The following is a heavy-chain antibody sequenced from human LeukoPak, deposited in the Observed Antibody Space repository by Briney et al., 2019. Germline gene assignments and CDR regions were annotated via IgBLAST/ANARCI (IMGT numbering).Heavy chain of an antibody. CDR2: ISYSGST. J-gene: IGHJ4*02. CDR3: ARRRQQLVVDY. V-gene: IGHV4-39*02. CDR1: GGSINSSSYY. D-gene: IGHD6-13*01. Sequence: SETLSLTCTVSGGSINSSSYYWGWIRQPPGKGLEWIGSISYSGSTYYNPSLKSRVTISVDTSRNHFSLNLSSVTAADTAVYYCARRRQQLVVDYWGQGTLVTVSS.